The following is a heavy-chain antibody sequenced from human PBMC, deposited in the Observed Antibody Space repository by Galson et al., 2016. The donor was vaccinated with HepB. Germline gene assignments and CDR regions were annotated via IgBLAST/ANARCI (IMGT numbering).Heavy chain of an antibody. CDR1: GYTFTSYG. Sequence: SVKVSCKASGYTFTSYGISWVRQAPGQGLEWMGWISGYNTNTNYADKSQGRVTMTTDISTSTAYMELRSLRSDDTAVYYCVRDEFSHAPLDYWGQGTLVTVSS. D-gene: IGHD3-10*01. CDR2: ISGYNTNT. J-gene: IGHJ4*02. CDR3: VRDEFSHAPLDY. V-gene: IGHV1-18*01.